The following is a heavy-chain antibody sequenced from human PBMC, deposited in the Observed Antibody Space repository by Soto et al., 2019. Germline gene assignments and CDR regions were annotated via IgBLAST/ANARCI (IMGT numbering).Heavy chain of an antibody. CDR2: ISSSSSTI. V-gene: IGHV3-48*01. Sequence: GGSLSLSSPSSGFPFGSYSGNWVRKPPGKGLEWVSYISSSSSTIYYADSVKGRFTISRDNAKNSLYLQTSSLRAEDTAVYYCASNVITMIVGAMDVWGQGTTVTVSS. D-gene: IGHD3-22*01. CDR3: ASNVITMIVGAMDV. J-gene: IGHJ6*02. CDR1: GFPFGSYS.